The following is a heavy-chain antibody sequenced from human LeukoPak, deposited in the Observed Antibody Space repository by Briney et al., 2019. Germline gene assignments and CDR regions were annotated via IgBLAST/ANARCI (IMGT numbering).Heavy chain of an antibody. CDR3: ARGPLIVSVYYFDY. D-gene: IGHD1-26*01. V-gene: IGHV4-34*01. CDR2: INHSGST. J-gene: IGHJ4*02. CDR1: GFTFSNYA. Sequence: PGGSLRLSCAASGFTFSNYAMSWIRQPPGKGLEWIGEINHSGSTNYNPSLKSRVTISVDTSKNQFSLKLSSVTAADTAVYYCARGPLIVSVYYFDYWGQGTLVTVSS.